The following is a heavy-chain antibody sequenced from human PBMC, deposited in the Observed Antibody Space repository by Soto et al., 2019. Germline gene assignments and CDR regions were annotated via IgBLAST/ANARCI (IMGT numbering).Heavy chain of an antibody. J-gene: IGHJ6*02. CDR1: GFTFSSYE. CDR3: ARASSITIFGVVNGMDV. D-gene: IGHD3-3*01. CDR2: ISSSGSTI. V-gene: IGHV3-48*03. Sequence: VGSLRLSCAASGFTFSSYEMNWVRQAPGKGLEGVSYISSSGSTIYYADSVKGRFTISRDNAKNSLYLQMNSLRAEDTAVYYCARASSITIFGVVNGMDVWGQGTTVTVSS.